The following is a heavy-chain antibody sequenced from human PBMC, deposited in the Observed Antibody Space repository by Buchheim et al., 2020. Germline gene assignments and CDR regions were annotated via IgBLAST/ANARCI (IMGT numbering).Heavy chain of an antibody. CDR2: ISSSSSYI. J-gene: IGHJ4*02. V-gene: IGHV3-21*01. Sequence: EVQLVESGGGLVKPGGSLRLSCAASGFTFSDYSMNWARQAPGKGLEWVSSISSSSSYIYYADSVKGRFTISRDNAKNSLYLQMNSLRAEDTAVYYCARDPSRSRTTHINYWGQGTL. D-gene: IGHD4-17*01. CDR1: GFTFSDYS. CDR3: ARDPSRSRTTHINY.